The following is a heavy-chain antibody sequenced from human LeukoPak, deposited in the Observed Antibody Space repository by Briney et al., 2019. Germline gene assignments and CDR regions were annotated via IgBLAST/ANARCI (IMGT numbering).Heavy chain of an antibody. CDR3: ARYCTNGVCYTDYYYGMDV. J-gene: IGHJ6*02. CDR1: GFTFSSYG. D-gene: IGHD2-8*01. Sequence: GSLRLSCAASGFTFSSYGMHWVSQAPGKGLEWVAVIWYDGSNKYYADSVRGRFTISRDNSKNTLYLQMNSLRAEDTAVYYCARYCTNGVCYTDYYYGMDVWGQGTTVTVSS. CDR2: IWYDGSNK. V-gene: IGHV3-33*01.